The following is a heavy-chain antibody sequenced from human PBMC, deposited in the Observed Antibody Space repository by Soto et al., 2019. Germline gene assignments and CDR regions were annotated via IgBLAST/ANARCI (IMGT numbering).Heavy chain of an antibody. CDR3: AKGNYDFWSGYNWFDP. V-gene: IGHV3-23*01. CDR2: ISGSGGST. Sequence: EVSLRISCAASGFNFSSYAMSWVRQAPGKGLEWVSAISGSGGSTYYADSVKGRFTISRDNSKNTLYLQMNSLRAEDTAVYYCAKGNYDFWSGYNWFDPWGQGTLVTGSS. J-gene: IGHJ5*02. CDR1: GFNFSSYA. D-gene: IGHD3-3*01.